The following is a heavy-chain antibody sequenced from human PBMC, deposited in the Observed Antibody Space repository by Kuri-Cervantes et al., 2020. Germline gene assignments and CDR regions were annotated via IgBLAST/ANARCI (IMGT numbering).Heavy chain of an antibody. CDR2: INSDGSST. V-gene: IGHV3-74*01. D-gene: IGHD2-2*02. CDR1: GFTFSSYW. J-gene: IGHJ4*02. CDR3: ATGYCSSTSCNIDY. Sequence: GGSLRLSCAASGFTFSSYWMHWVRQAPGKGLVWVSRINSDGSSTSYADSVKGRFTISRDNAKNSLYLQMNSLRAEDTALYYCATGYCSSTSCNIDYWAQGTLVTVSS.